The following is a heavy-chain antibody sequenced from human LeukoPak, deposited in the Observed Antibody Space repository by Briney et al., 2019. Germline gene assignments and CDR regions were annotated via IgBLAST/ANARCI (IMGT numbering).Heavy chain of an antibody. CDR2: ISGSGGGT. J-gene: IGHJ4*02. CDR1: GFTFTTYA. D-gene: IGHD2-2*01. CDR3: ATVVVPAA. V-gene: IGHV3-23*01. Sequence: GGSLRLSCVASGFTFTTYAMSWVRQAPGRGLGWVSAISGSGGGTYYADSVKGRFTISRDNSKNTLYLQMNSLRAEDTAVYYCATVVVPAAWGQGTLVTVSS.